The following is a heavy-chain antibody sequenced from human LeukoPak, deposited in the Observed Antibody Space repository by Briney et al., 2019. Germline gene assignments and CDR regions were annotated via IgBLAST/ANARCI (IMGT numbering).Heavy chain of an antibody. J-gene: IGHJ3*02. D-gene: IGHD1-26*01. V-gene: IGHV3-30*12. CDR1: GFTFTNYA. CDR2: ISYDGSNK. Sequence: PGGSLRLSCAASGFTFTNYAMHWVRQAPGKGLEWVAVISYDGSNKYYADSVKGRFTISRDNSKNTLYLQMNSLRAEDTAVYYCAKDYFDSGSQPTTDAFDIWGQGTMVTVSS. CDR3: AKDYFDSGSQPTTDAFDI.